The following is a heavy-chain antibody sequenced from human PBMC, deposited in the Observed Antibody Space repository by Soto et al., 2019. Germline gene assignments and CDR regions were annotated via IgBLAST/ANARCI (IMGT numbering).Heavy chain of an antibody. J-gene: IGHJ4*02. CDR1: GFTFSSYA. Sequence: GESLKISCAASGFTFSSYAMSWVRQAPGKGLEWVSCISGSGGSTYYANSVKGRFTISRDNSKNTLFLQMNSLRGEDTAVYYCAKANRLRAVAGNYFDSWGQGTLVTVSS. CDR2: ISGSGGST. V-gene: IGHV3-23*01. D-gene: IGHD6-19*01. CDR3: AKANRLRAVAGNYFDS.